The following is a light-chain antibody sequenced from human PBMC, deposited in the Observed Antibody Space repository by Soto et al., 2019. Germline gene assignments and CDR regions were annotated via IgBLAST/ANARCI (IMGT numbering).Light chain of an antibody. CDR1: QSISDT. J-gene: IGKJ5*01. CDR2: GAS. CDR3: QQYGSSPTIT. Sequence: EIVMTQSRATLSVSPGGRATLSCRASQSISDTLAWYQQKPGQAPRLLIHGASTRAPGFPARFSGSGSGTDFTLTISRLEPEDLAVYYCQQYGSSPTITFGQGTRLEIK. V-gene: IGKV3-15*01.